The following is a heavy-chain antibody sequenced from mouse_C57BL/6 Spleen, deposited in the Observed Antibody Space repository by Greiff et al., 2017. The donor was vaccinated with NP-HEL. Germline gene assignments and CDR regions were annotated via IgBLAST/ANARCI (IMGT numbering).Heavy chain of an antibody. CDR2: INPNNGGT. CDR1: GYTFTDYY. V-gene: IGHV1-26*01. J-gene: IGHJ2*01. Sequence: VHVKQPGTELVKPGASVKISCKASGYTFTDYYMNWVKQSHGKSLEWIGDINPNNGGTSYNQKFKGKATLTVDKSSSTAYMELRSLTSEDSAVYYCARDYYGSSYEGFDYWGQGTTLTVSS. CDR3: ARDYYGSSYEGFDY. D-gene: IGHD1-1*01.